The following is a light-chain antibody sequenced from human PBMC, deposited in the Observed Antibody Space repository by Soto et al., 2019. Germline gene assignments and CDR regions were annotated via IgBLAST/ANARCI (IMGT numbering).Light chain of an antibody. CDR2: GAS. Sequence: EIVMTQSPATLSVSPGERATLSCRASQSVSSNLAWYQQKPGQTPRLLIYGASTRAIGIPARFSGSGSGTEFTLTISSLQSEDFAVYYCQQYNKWLWTFGQGINVEI. V-gene: IGKV3-15*01. J-gene: IGKJ1*01. CDR3: QQYNKWLWT. CDR1: QSVSSN.